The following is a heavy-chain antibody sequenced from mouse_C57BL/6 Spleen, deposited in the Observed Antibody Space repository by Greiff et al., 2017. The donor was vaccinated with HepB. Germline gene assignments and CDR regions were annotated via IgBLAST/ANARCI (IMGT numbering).Heavy chain of an antibody. Sequence: ESGPGLVKPSQSLSLTCSVTGYSITSGYYWNWIRQFPGNKLEWMGYISYDGSNNYNPSLKNRISITRDTSKNQFFLKLNSVTTEDTATYYCAREGYGNYEAYWGQGTLVTVSA. CDR3: AREGYGNYEAY. CDR1: GYSITSGYY. V-gene: IGHV3-6*01. CDR2: ISYDGSN. D-gene: IGHD2-1*01. J-gene: IGHJ3*01.